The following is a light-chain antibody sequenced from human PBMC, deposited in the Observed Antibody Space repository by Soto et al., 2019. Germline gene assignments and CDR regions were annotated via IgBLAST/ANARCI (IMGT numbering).Light chain of an antibody. J-gene: IGLJ1*01. CDR1: SNDVGGYNF. V-gene: IGLV2-8*01. CDR2: EVT. CDR3: NSYADSNTYV. Sequence: QSVLTQPPSASGSPGQSVTISCTGTSNDVGGYNFVSWYQHHPGKAPKLIIYEVTKRPSGVPNRFSGSKSGNTASLTVSGLQAEDEADYYCNSYADSNTYVFGTGTKLTVL.